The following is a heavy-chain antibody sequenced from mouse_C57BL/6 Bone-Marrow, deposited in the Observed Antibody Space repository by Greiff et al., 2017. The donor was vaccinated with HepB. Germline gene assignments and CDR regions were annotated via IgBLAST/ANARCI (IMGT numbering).Heavy chain of an antibody. CDR3: ARSYYSILYWYFDV. V-gene: IGHV1-85*01. CDR1: GYTFTSYD. CDR2: IYPRDGST. D-gene: IGHD2-5*01. Sequence: VHLVESGPELVKPGASVKLSCKASGYTFTSYDINWVKQRPGQGLEWIGWIYPRDGSTKYNEKFKGKATLTVDTSSSTAYMELHSLTSEDSAVYFCARSYYSILYWYFDVWGSGTTVTVSS. J-gene: IGHJ1*01.